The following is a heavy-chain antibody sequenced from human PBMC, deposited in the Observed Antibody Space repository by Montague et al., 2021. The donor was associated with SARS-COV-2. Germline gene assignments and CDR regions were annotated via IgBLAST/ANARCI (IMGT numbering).Heavy chain of an antibody. CDR2: KYYSASS. D-gene: IGHD3-3*01. V-gene: IGHV4-39*01. CDR3: ATLPSSITIFGVVQVYYFGD. J-gene: IGHJ4*02. Sequence: SETLSLTCTVSGASISSRSYYWVWHPQPTGKGWVWNVFKYYSASSNHNLTRKIRVTISVDTSKNQLSLKLSSVTAADTSVYYCATLPSSITIFGVVQVYYFGDWGQGTLVTVSS. CDR1: GASISSRSYY.